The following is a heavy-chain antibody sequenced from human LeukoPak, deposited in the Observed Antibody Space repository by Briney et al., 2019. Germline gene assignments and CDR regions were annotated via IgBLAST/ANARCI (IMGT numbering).Heavy chain of an antibody. CDR3: ARLHFWIGYYHLYYYYYMDV. J-gene: IGHJ6*03. Sequence: GESLKISCKGSGYSFTSYWIGWVRQMPGKGLEWMGIIYPGDSDIRYSPSFQGQVTISADKSISTAYLQWSSLKASDTAMYYCARLHFWIGYYHLYYYYYMDVWGKGTTVTVSS. CDR2: IYPGDSDI. D-gene: IGHD3-3*02. V-gene: IGHV5-51*01. CDR1: GYSFTSYW.